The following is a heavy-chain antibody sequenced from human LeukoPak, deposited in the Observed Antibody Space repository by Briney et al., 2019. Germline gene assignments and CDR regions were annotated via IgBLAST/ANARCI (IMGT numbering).Heavy chain of an antibody. J-gene: IGHJ5*02. D-gene: IGHD2-2*01. CDR3: ARFIESYCSSTSCYDWFDP. CDR1: GYAFTSYG. V-gene: IGHV1-18*01. CDR2: ISAYNGNT. Sequence: EASVKVSCKASGYAFTSYGISWVRQAPGQGLEWMGWISAYNGNTNYAQKLQGRVTMTTDTSTSTAYMELRSLRSDDTAVYYCARFIESYCSSTSCYDWFDPWGQGTLVTVSS.